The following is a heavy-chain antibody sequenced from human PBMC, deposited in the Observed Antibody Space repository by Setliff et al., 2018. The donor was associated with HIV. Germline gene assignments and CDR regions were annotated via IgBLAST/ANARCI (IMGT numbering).Heavy chain of an antibody. CDR1: GGSISSGDYY. V-gene: IGHV4-30-4*08. J-gene: IGHJ6*02. CDR2: IFYSGST. D-gene: IGHD3-22*01. CDR3: ARDGRDGSGYYGERATKTMNYYYGMDV. Sequence: SETLSLTCTVSGGSISSGDYYWTWIRQPPGEGLEWIGYIFYSGSTYYNPSLKSRVTISVDTSKNQFSLKLISVTAADTALYYCARDGRDGSGYYGERATKTMNYYYGMDVWGQGTTVTVSS.